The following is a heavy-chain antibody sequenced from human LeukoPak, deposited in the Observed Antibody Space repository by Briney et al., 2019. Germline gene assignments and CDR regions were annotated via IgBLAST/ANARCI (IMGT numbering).Heavy chain of an antibody. CDR3: AKSSSVHYDFWSGRYYPNS. J-gene: IGHJ4*02. D-gene: IGHD3-3*01. CDR1: RFTFSDYA. V-gene: IGHV3-30-3*02. Sequence: GGSLRLSCAASRFTFSDYAMHWVRQATGKGLEWVAVLSFDGNNKYYADSVKGRFTISRDNSKSTLYLQMDSLRPEDTAVYYCAKSSSVHYDFWSGRYYPNSWGQGTLVTVSS. CDR2: LSFDGNNK.